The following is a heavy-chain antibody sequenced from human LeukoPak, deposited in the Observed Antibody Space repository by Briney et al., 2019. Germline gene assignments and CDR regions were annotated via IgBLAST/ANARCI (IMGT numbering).Heavy chain of an antibody. CDR3: AKEGYRYGYAIDY. D-gene: IGHD5-18*01. J-gene: IGHJ4*02. CDR2: ISWGSSYT. Sequence: PGGSLRLSCAASGFTFSDYYMSWIRQAPGRGLEWVSYISWGSSYTSYADSVKGRFTVSRDNSKNTLYLQMNSLRAEDTAVYYCAKEGYRYGYAIDYWGQGTLVTVSS. V-gene: IGHV3-11*05. CDR1: GFTFSDYY.